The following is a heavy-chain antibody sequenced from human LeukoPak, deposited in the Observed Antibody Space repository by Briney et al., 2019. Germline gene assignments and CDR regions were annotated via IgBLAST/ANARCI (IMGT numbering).Heavy chain of an antibody. V-gene: IGHV3-23*01. Sequence: GGSLRLSCAASGFTFSSYAMTWVRQAPGKGLEWVSAISGSGGSTYYADSVKGRFTISRDNSKNTLYLQMNSLRAEDTAVYYCAKGGYDYVWGSYRLYYFDYWGQGTLVTVSS. D-gene: IGHD3-16*02. CDR1: GFTFSSYA. J-gene: IGHJ4*02. CDR3: AKGGYDYVWGSYRLYYFDY. CDR2: ISGSGGST.